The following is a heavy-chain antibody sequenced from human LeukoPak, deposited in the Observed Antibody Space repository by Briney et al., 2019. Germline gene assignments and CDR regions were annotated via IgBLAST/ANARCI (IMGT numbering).Heavy chain of an antibody. CDR1: GYTFTSSD. Sequence: GASVKVSCKASGYTFTSSDINWVRQATGQGLEWMGWINPKSGRTGYAKKVQDRVSMTMNTSISTAYMEVSSLRFDDTAVYYCARGRSGLAAAGTYDYWGQGTLITVSS. CDR3: ARGRSGLAAAGTYDY. CDR2: INPKSGRT. J-gene: IGHJ4*02. D-gene: IGHD6-13*01. V-gene: IGHV1-8*01.